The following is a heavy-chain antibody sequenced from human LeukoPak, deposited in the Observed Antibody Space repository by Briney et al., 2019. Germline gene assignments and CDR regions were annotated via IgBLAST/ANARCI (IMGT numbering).Heavy chain of an antibody. D-gene: IGHD3-3*01. CDR2: INPNSGGT. V-gene: IGHV1-2*02. J-gene: IGHJ6*03. CDR1: GYTFTGYY. CDR3: ARSPRLRFLEWSGMDV. Sequence: ASVKVSCKASGYTFTGYYMHWVRQAPGQGLEWMGWINPNSGGTNYAQKFQGRVTMTRDTSISTAYMELSRLRSDDTAVYYCARSPRLRFLEWSGMDVWGKGTTVTVSS.